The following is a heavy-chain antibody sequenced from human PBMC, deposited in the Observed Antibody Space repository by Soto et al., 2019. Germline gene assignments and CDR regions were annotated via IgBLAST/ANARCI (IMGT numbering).Heavy chain of an antibody. V-gene: IGHV4-31*03. D-gene: IGHD2-15*01. J-gene: IGHJ6*02. CDR3: AREPVAYYFYGMDV. CDR1: GGSISSGGYY. Sequence: QGQLQESGPGLVKPSQTLSLTCTVSGGSISSGGYYWSWIRQHPGKGLDWIGHIDYSGSTYYNPTLKSRVTISVDTSKNQFSLKLSSVTAADTAVYYCAREPVAYYFYGMDVWGQGTTVTVSS. CDR2: IDYSGST.